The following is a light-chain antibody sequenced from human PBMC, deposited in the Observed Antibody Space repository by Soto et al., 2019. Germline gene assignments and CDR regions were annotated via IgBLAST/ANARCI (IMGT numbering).Light chain of an antibody. CDR1: QSVLFSSNNKNY. Sequence: DIVMTQSPASLAVSLGERATINCKSSQSVLFSSNNKNYLAWYQQKPGQPPKLLIYWASTRESGVPNRFSGSGSGTDFTLTISSLQAEDVAVYYCQQSYSTPITFGQGTRLEIK. J-gene: IGKJ5*01. V-gene: IGKV4-1*01. CDR2: WAS. CDR3: QQSYSTPIT.